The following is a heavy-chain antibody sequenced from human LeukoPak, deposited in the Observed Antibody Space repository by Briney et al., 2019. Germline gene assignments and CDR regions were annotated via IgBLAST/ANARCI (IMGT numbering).Heavy chain of an antibody. CDR1: GFAFSSLD. D-gene: IGHD2-15*01. V-gene: IGHV3-53*01. Sequence: PGGSLRLSCAASGFAFSSLDMSWVRQAPGKGLEWVSIIYGGGNIYYADSVKGRFTISRDNSKNTLYLQMNSPRAEDTAVYYCVRGYCSGSSCFPAWFDPWGQGTLVTVSS. J-gene: IGHJ5*02. CDR3: VRGYCSGSSCFPAWFDP. CDR2: IYGGGNI.